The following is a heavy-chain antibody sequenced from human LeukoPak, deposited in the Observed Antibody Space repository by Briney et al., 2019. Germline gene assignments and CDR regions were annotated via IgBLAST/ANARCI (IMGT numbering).Heavy chain of an antibody. Sequence: ASVKVSCKASGGTFSSYTISWVRQAPGQGLEWMGRIIPILGIANYAQKFQGRVTITADKSTSTAYMELSSLRSEDTAVYYCARDSAYDSSDPFDYWGQGTLVTVSS. CDR1: GGTFSSYT. D-gene: IGHD3-22*01. J-gene: IGHJ4*02. V-gene: IGHV1-69*04. CDR3: ARDSAYDSSDPFDY. CDR2: IIPILGIA.